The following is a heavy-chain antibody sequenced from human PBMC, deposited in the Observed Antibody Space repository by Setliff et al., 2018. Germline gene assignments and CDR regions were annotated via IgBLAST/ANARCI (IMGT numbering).Heavy chain of an antibody. Sequence: ASVKVSCKASGYNFAESIVSWVRQAPGQGLEWMGWISAYNGHTYSAQKFQGRVTMTTDTSTSTAHMELRSLRSDDTAIYYCARINFYDATAYYYAPHHWGQGTLVTVSS. J-gene: IGHJ5*02. CDR3: ARINFYDATAYYYAPHH. D-gene: IGHD3-10*01. CDR1: GYNFAESI. V-gene: IGHV1-18*01. CDR2: ISAYNGHT.